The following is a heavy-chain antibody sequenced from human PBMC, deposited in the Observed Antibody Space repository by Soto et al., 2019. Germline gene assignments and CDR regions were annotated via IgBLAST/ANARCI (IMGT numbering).Heavy chain of an antibody. CDR1: GASISSRDYY. Sequence: SETLSLTCSVSGASISSRDYYWGWIRQTPGKGLEWIGNIDYDGVTYYNPSLKSRVTVSKDTSKNQFSLKVASVTAADTAIYYCGRVMIGTSRHTDSDYWGQGTQVTVSS. V-gene: IGHV4-39*01. CDR3: GRVMIGTSRHTDSDY. J-gene: IGHJ4*02. CDR2: IDYDGVT. D-gene: IGHD2-2*01.